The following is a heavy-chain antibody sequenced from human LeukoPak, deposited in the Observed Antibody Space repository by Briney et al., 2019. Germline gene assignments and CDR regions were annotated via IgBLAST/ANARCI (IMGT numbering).Heavy chain of an antibody. Sequence: GESLKISCKTSGYSFTTYWIAWVRQMPGKGLEWMGTIYPGDSDTRYSPSFQGQVTISADKSISTAYLQWSSLKASDTAMYYCARAYYGSGSYYRDYYYYMDVWGKGTTVTVSS. J-gene: IGHJ6*03. V-gene: IGHV5-51*01. D-gene: IGHD3-10*01. CDR3: ARAYYGSGSYYRDYYYYMDV. CDR1: GYSFTTYW. CDR2: IYPGDSDT.